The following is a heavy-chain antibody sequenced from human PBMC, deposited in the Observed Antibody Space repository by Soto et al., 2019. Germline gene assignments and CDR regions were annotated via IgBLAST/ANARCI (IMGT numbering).Heavy chain of an antibody. CDR2: IYYSGST. D-gene: IGHD1-1*01. CDR1: IGSIANVYW. CDR3: ARHGSPPRGAHTYHGNWKHLMYGFDY. V-gene: IGHV4-39*01. J-gene: IGHJ4*02. Sequence: SETMSLTCAVSIGSIANVYWWSWIRQPPGKGLEWIGSIYYSGSTYYNPSLKSRVTISVDTSKNQFSLKLSSVTAADTAVYYCARHGSPPRGAHTYHGNWKHLMYGFDYWGQGTLVTVS.